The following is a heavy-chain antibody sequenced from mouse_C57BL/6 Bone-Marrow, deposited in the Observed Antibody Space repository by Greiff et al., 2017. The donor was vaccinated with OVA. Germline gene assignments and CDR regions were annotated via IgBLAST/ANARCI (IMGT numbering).Heavy chain of an antibody. J-gene: IGHJ3*01. V-gene: IGHV1-50*01. CDR2: IDPSDSYT. CDR1: GYTFTSYW. D-gene: IGHD4-1*01. CDR3: ARSVWDWFAY. Sequence: VQLQQPGAELVKPGASVKLSCKASGYTFTSYWMQWVKQRPGQGLEWIGEIDPSDSYTNYNQKFKGKATLTVDTSSSTAYMQLSSLTSEDSAVYYCARSVWDWFAYWGQGTLVTVSA.